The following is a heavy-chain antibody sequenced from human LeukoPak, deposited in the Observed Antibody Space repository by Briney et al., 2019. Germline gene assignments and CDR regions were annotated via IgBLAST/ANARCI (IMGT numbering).Heavy chain of an antibody. CDR1: TFTFSSYA. Sequence: PGRSLRLSCAASTFTFSSYAMHWVRQAPGKGLEWVTAISSDGSNKYYADSVKGRFTISRDNSKNTLDLQMNSLRAEDTAVYYCVRGPSARFFGVAKGAFDIWGQGTMVTVSS. D-gene: IGHD3-3*01. CDR3: VRGPSARFFGVAKGAFDI. CDR2: ISSDGSNK. V-gene: IGHV3-30*04. J-gene: IGHJ3*02.